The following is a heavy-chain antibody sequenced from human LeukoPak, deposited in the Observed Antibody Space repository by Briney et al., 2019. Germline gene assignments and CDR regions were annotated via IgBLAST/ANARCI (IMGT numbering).Heavy chain of an antibody. D-gene: IGHD4-11*01. CDR1: GFXFSSFA. V-gene: IGHV3-23*01. CDR2: ISGSGVNT. J-gene: IGHJ5*01. CDR3: AKDLHDYGNYVGWFDS. Sequence: GGSLRLSCAASGFXFSSFAIDWVRQAPGKGLEWVSAISGSGVNTYYADSVRGRFTISRDNPKTTLFLQMNSLRAEDTAVYYCAKDLHDYGNYVGWFDSWGQGTLVTVSS.